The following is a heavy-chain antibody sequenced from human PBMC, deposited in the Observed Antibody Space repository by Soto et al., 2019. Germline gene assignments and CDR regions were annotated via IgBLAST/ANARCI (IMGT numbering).Heavy chain of an antibody. D-gene: IGHD3-10*02. CDR2: IYYSGST. CDR1: GGSISSYY. Sequence: PSETLSLTCTVSGGSISSYYWSWIRQPPGKGLEWIGYIYYSGSTNYNPSLKSRVTISVDTSKNQFSLKLSSVTAADTAVYYCLRTLFGRGIWFDPWGQGTLVTVSS. J-gene: IGHJ5*02. CDR3: LRTLFGRGIWFDP. V-gene: IGHV4-59*01.